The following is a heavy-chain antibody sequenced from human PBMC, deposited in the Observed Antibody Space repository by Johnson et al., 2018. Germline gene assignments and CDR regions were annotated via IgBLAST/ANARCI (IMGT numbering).Heavy chain of an antibody. CDR1: GFTLSTYG. D-gene: IGHD3-16*01. CDR2: ISYDGRNK. J-gene: IGHJ6*02. Sequence: QVQLVESGGGVVPPGRSLRLSCAASGFTLSTYGMHWVRQAPGKGLEWVAVISYDGRNKYYADSVKGRFTISSDNSKNTLYLQMNSLSAEDTAVYYCAKDSVWGDYYYGMEVWGQGTTVTVSS. V-gene: IGHV3-30*18. CDR3: AKDSVWGDYYYGMEV.